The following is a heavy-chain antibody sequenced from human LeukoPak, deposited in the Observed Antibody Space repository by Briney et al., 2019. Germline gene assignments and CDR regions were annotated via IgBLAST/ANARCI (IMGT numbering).Heavy chain of an antibody. V-gene: IGHV3-7*01. CDR1: GFTFSSYW. J-gene: IGHJ4*02. Sequence: GGSLRLSCAASGFTFSSYWMSWVREAPGKGLEWVANIKQDGSEKYYVDSVKGRFTISRDNAKNSLYLQMNSLRAEDTAVYYCASHWGRRGYMWFDYWGQGTLVTVSS. CDR3: ASHWGRRGYMWFDY. D-gene: IGHD3-16*01. CDR2: IKQDGSEK.